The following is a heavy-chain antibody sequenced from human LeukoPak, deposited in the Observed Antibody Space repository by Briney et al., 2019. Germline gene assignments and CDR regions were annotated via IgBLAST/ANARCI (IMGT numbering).Heavy chain of an antibody. CDR2: ISSSSSYI. Sequence: GGSLRLSCAASGFTFSSYSMNWVRQAPGKGLEWVSSISSSSSYIYYADSVKGRFTISRDNAKNSLYLQMNSLRAEDTAVYYCARVPSAGVTPSDDYWGQGTLVTVSS. CDR3: ARVPSAGVTPSDDY. CDR1: GFTFSSYS. D-gene: IGHD3-10*01. V-gene: IGHV3-21*01. J-gene: IGHJ4*02.